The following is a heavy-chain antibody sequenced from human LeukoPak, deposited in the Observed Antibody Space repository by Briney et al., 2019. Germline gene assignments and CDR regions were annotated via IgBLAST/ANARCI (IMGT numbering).Heavy chain of an antibody. CDR3: ARLTEDACDI. V-gene: IGHV3-7*05. CDR1: GFTFSSYW. D-gene: IGHD4/OR15-4a*01. CDR2: IKEDTSEK. J-gene: IGHJ3*02. Sequence: GGSLRLSCAASGFTFSSYWMSWVRQAPGKGLEWVASIKEDTSEKYYVGSVKGRFTISSDTAKNSLYLQMNSLRTEDTAVCYCARLTEDACDIWGQGTMVTVSS.